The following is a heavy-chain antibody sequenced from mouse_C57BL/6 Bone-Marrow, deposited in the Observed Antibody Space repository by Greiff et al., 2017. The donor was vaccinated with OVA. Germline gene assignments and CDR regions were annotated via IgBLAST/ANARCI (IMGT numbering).Heavy chain of an antibody. Sequence: EVKLVESEGGLVQPGSSMKLSCTASGFTFSDYYMAWVRQVPEKGLEWVANINYDGSSTYYLASLKSRFIISRDNAKNILYLQMSSLKSEDTATYYCAREGLGRSFAYWGQGTLVTVSA. V-gene: IGHV5-16*01. CDR3: AREGLGRSFAY. CDR2: INYDGSST. CDR1: GFTFSDYY. J-gene: IGHJ3*01. D-gene: IGHD4-1*01.